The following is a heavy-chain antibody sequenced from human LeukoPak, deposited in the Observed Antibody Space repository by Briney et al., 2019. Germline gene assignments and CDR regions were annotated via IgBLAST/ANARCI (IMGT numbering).Heavy chain of an antibody. V-gene: IGHV3-23*01. Sequence: GGSLRLSCAASGFTFSSYAMSWVRQAPGKGLEWVSAISGSGVTTYYADSVKGRFTISRDNSKNTLYLQMNSLRAEDTAVYYCAKEGGSGGSGRAFDVWGQGTVVTVSS. CDR3: AKEGGSGGSGRAFDV. CDR1: GFTFSSYA. J-gene: IGHJ3*01. CDR2: ISGSGVTT. D-gene: IGHD2-15*01.